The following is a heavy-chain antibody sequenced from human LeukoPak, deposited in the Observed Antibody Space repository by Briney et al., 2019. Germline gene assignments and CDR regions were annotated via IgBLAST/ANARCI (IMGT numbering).Heavy chain of an antibody. CDR2: IYYSGST. Sequence: PSETLSLTCTVSGGSISSSSYYWGWIRQPPGNGLEWIGSIYYSGSTYYNPSLKSRVTISVDTSKNQFSLKLSSVTAADTAVYYCARQSDGTGGPEVTRDYWGQGTLVTVSS. CDR1: GGSISSSSYY. J-gene: IGHJ4*02. V-gene: IGHV4-39*01. CDR3: ARQSDGTGGPEVTRDY. D-gene: IGHD2-21*02.